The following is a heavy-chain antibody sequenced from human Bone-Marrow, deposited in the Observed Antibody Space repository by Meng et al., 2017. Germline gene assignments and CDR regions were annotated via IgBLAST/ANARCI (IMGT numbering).Heavy chain of an antibody. CDR1: GGSISSGGYS. CDR2: IYESGST. V-gene: IGHV4-30-2*01. J-gene: IGHJ5*02. D-gene: IGHD4-17*01. Sequence: QVQLQESGPGLVKPSQTLSLTCGVAGGSISSGGYSWSWIRQPPGKGLEWIGYIYESGSTYYSPSLKSRVTISVDRSKNQFSLRLSSVTAADTAVYYCARGAMTTVSDWFDPWGQGTLVTVSS. CDR3: ARGAMTTVSDWFDP.